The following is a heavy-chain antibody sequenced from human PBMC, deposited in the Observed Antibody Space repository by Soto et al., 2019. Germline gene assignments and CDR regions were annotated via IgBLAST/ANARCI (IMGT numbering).Heavy chain of an antibody. CDR1: GFSFSEYY. CDR2: ISSSGSYT. Sequence: PGGSLRLSCAASGFSFSEYYMAWIRQAPGRGLEWISYISSSGSYTNYADSLKGRFAIARDNAKNSVYLQMNSLRAEDTAVYYCARQVATHVSGSYDGAFDNWGQGTLVTVSS. J-gene: IGHJ4*02. CDR3: ARQVATHVSGSYDGAFDN. V-gene: IGHV3-11*06. D-gene: IGHD1-26*01.